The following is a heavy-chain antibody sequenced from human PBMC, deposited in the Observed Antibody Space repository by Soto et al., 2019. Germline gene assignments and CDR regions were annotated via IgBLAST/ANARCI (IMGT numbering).Heavy chain of an antibody. CDR1: GFTFSIYG. D-gene: IGHD6-6*01. V-gene: IGHV3-23*01. CDR3: AKDGPRSGYSSSSTDLDF. Sequence: EVQLLESGGGLVQPGGSLRLSCTASGFTFSIYGMTWVRQAPGKGLEWVSAISYSGDSAYYEASVEGRFSISRDNVQNPLSLEMNRLRAEDTALYYFAKDGPRSGYSSSSTDLDFWGQGTLVTVSS. J-gene: IGHJ4*02. CDR2: ISYSGDSA.